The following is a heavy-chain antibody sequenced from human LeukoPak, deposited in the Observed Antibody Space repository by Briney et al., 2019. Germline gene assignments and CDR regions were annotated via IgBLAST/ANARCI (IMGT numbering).Heavy chain of an antibody. Sequence: PGGSLRLSCAVSGFTFTTSGMSWVRQAPGKGLEWVSAISGSGYTYYADSVKGRFTISRDNSKNTLYLQMNGPRGEDTAVYYCAKLAYDSSGSTYWGQGTLVTVSS. J-gene: IGHJ4*02. CDR1: GFTFTTSG. CDR2: ISGSGYT. D-gene: IGHD3-22*01. V-gene: IGHV3-23*01. CDR3: AKLAYDSSGSTY.